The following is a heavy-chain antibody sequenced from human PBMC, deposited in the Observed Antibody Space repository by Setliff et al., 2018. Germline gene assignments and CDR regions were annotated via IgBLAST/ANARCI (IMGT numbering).Heavy chain of an antibody. J-gene: IGHJ4*02. V-gene: IGHV4-61*05. Sequence: PSETLSLTCTVSGGSISSSSYYWGWIRQPPGKGLEWIGYIYYSGSTNYNPSLKSRVTISVDTSKNQFSLKLSSVTAADTAVYYCARGGYSRGPPVYYFDYWGQGTLVTVSS. CDR3: ARGGYSRGPPVYYFDY. CDR2: IYYSGST. CDR1: GGSISSSSYY. D-gene: IGHD5-12*01.